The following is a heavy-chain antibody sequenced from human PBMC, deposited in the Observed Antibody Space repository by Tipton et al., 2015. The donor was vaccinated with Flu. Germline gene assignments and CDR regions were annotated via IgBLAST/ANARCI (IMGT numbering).Heavy chain of an antibody. CDR1: GFTLSSYW. Sequence: GSLRLSCAASGFTLSSYWMSWVANIKQDGSEKYYVDSVKGRFTISRDNAKNSLYLQMNSLRVEDTAVYYCVRAIAAAGSRWGQGTLVTVSS. V-gene: IGHV3-7*01. CDR3: VRAIAAAGSR. D-gene: IGHD6-13*01. CDR2: IKQDGSEK. J-gene: IGHJ4*02.